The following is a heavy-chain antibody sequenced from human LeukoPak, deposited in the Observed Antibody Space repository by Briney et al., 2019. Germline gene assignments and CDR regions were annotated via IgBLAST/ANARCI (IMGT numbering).Heavy chain of an antibody. J-gene: IGHJ4*02. D-gene: IGHD4-17*01. Sequence: SETLSLTCTVSGGSISSYYWSWIRQPAGQGLEWIGRIYTSGSTNYNPSLKSRVTMSVDTSKNQFSLKLSSVTAADTAVYYCAITGYDYGDYLAGDYWGQGTLVTVSS. CDR1: GGSISSYY. CDR3: AITGYDYGDYLAGDY. V-gene: IGHV4-4*07. CDR2: IYTSGST.